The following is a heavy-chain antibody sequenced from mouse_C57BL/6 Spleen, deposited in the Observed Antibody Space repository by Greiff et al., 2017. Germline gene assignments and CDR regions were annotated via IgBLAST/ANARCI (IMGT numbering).Heavy chain of an antibody. D-gene: IGHD2-4*01. V-gene: IGHV1-54*01. J-gene: IGHJ2*01. CDR2: INPGSGGT. CDR3: ARYDYDASFDY. Sequence: VQLQQSGAELVRPGTSVKVSCKASGYAFTNYLIEWVKQRPGQGLEWIGVINPGSGGTNYNEKFKGKGTLTADKSSNTAYMQLSSLTSEDSAVYVCARYDYDASFDYWGQGTTLTVSS. CDR1: GYAFTNYL.